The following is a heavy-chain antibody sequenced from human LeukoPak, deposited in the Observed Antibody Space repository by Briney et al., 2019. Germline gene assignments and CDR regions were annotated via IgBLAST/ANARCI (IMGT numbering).Heavy chain of an antibody. CDR1: GFTVSSNY. V-gene: IGHV3-11*04. Sequence: PGGSLRLSCAASGFTVSSNYMSWGRQAPGKGLEWVSYISSSGSTIYYADSVKGRFTISRDNAKNSLYLQMNSLRAEDTAVYYCAELGITMIGGVWGKGTTVTISS. CDR2: ISSSGSTI. D-gene: IGHD3-10*02. J-gene: IGHJ6*04. CDR3: AELGITMIGGV.